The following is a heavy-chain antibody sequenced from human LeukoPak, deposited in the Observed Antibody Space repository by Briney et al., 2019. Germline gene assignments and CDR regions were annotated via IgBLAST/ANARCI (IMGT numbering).Heavy chain of an antibody. CDR2: ISRSSNYI. Sequence: PGGSLRLSCAVSGFDLNNYNMNWVRQAPGKGLEWVSSISRSSNYIYYSDSVKGRFTISRDNAKNSLFLQINSPRAEDTAVYYCARDWGSGWIDYWGQGTLVTVSS. V-gene: IGHV3-21*01. D-gene: IGHD3-16*01. CDR1: GFDLNNYN. J-gene: IGHJ4*02. CDR3: ARDWGSGWIDY.